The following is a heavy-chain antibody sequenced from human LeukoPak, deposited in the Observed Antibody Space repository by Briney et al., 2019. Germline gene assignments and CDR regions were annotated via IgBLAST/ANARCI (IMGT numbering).Heavy chain of an antibody. V-gene: IGHV1-8*01. CDR2: MNPNSGNT. Sequence: GASVKVFCKASGYTFTSYDINWVRQATGQGLEWMGWMNPNSGNTGYAQKFQGRVTMTRNTSISTAYMELSSLRSEDTAVYYCARISPFTSVAFDIWGQGTMVTVSS. CDR1: GYTFTSYD. CDR3: ARISPFTSVAFDI. D-gene: IGHD2/OR15-2a*01. J-gene: IGHJ3*02.